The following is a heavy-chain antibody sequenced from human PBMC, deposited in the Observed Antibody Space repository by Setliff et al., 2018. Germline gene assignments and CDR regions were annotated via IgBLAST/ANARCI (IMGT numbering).Heavy chain of an antibody. Sequence: SETLSLTCSVSGGSISSSYWTWIRQPPGKGLEWIGYIYSSGSSNYNPSLKSRVTISVDTSKNQFSLQVTSLAATDTALYFCARHEFVGGYYGSVTYRHFDYWGQGILVTVS. D-gene: IGHD3-10*01. CDR2: IYSSGSS. J-gene: IGHJ4*02. V-gene: IGHV4-59*08. CDR3: ARHEFVGGYYGSVTYRHFDY. CDR1: GGSISSSY.